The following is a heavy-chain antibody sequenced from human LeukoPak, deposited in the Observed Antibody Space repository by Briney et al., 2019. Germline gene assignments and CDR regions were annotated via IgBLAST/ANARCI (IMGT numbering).Heavy chain of an antibody. CDR1: GFTFSSYS. V-gene: IGHV3-21*01. Sequence: GGSLRLSCAASGFTFSSYSMNWVRQAPGKGLEWVSSISGSNSYIYYADSMKGRFTISRDNAKNSLYLQMNSLRAEDTAVYYCARDGSGRVPEMSAPDYWGQGTLVTVSS. D-gene: IGHD3-10*01. J-gene: IGHJ4*02. CDR2: ISGSNSYI. CDR3: ARDGSGRVPEMSAPDY.